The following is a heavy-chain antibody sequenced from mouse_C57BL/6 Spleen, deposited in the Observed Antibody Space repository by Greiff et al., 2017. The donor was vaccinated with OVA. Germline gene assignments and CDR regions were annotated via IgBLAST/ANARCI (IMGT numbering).Heavy chain of an antibody. CDR1: GYAFSSSW. J-gene: IGHJ4*01. CDR3: ARKYYDYDLYAMDY. CDR2: IYPGDGDT. D-gene: IGHD2-4*01. V-gene: IGHV1-82*01. Sequence: QVQLQQSGPELVKPGASVKISCKASGYAFSSSWMNWVKQRPGKGLEWIGRIYPGDGDTKYNGKFKGKATLTADKSSSTAYMQRSSLTSEDSAVYFCARKYYDYDLYAMDYWGQGTSVTVSS.